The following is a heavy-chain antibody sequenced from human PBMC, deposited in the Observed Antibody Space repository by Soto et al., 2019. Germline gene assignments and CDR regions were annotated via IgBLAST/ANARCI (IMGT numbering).Heavy chain of an antibody. CDR3: ARDRRSIAVAGTLDY. J-gene: IGHJ4*02. V-gene: IGHV3-33*01. Sequence: GGSLRLSCAASGFTFSSYGMHWVRQAPGKGLEWVAVIWYDGSNKYYADSVKGRFTISRDNSKNTLYLQMNSLRAEDTAVYYCARDRRSIAVAGTLDYWGQGTLVTVSS. D-gene: IGHD6-19*01. CDR1: GFTFSSYG. CDR2: IWYDGSNK.